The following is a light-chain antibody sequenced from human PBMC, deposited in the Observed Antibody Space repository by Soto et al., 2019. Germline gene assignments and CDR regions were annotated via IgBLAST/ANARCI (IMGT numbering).Light chain of an antibody. CDR3: LLYFSPDRYT. J-gene: IGKJ2*01. CDR1: QSVTSSH. V-gene: IGKV3-20*01. CDR2: GAS. Sequence: EIVLTQTPGTLSLSPGERATLSCRASQSVTSSHLAWYQQKPGQAPRLLIYGASTRATGIPDRFSGSGSDTDVSLTIRRLDPEDFAMYYCLLYFSPDRYTFGQGTKVQIK.